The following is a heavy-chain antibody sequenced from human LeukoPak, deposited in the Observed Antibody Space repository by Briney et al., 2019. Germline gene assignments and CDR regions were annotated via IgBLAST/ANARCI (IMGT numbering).Heavy chain of an antibody. J-gene: IGHJ5*02. D-gene: IGHD3-10*01. CDR3: ARQFGELFPYNWFDP. Sequence: PSETLSLTCTVSGGSISSGDYYWSWLRQPPGKGLEWIGYIYYSGSTYYNPSLKSRVTISVDTSKNQFSLKLSSVTAADTAVYYCARQFGELFPYNWFDPWGQGTLVTVSS. CDR1: GGSISSGDYY. CDR2: IYYSGST. V-gene: IGHV4-30-4*01.